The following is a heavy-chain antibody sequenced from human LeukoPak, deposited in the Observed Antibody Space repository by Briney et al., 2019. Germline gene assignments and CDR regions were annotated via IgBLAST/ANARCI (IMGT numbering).Heavy chain of an antibody. V-gene: IGHV3-23*01. CDR3: AKRLNGGKGAPEKHFDY. CDR2: ISGSGGST. J-gene: IGHJ4*02. D-gene: IGHD4-23*01. Sequence: GGSLRLSCAASGFTFSSYAMSWVRQAPGKGLEWVSAISGSGGSTYYADSVKGRFTISRDNSKNTLYLQMNSLRAEDTAVYYCAKRLNGGKGAPEKHFDYWGQGTLVTVSS. CDR1: GFTFSSYA.